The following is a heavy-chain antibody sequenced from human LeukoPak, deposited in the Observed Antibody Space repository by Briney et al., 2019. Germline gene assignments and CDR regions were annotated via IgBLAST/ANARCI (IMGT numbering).Heavy chain of an antibody. CDR2: ISGSGGST. V-gene: IGHV3-23*01. CDR3: AKDQTRRYPDY. CDR1: GFTVSSNY. Sequence: GGSLRLSCAASGFTVSSNYMSWVRQAPGKGLEWVSAISGSGGSTYYADSVKGRFTISRDNSKNTLYLRMNSLRAEDTAVYYCAKDQTRRYPDYWGQGTLVTVSS. J-gene: IGHJ4*02. D-gene: IGHD2-2*02.